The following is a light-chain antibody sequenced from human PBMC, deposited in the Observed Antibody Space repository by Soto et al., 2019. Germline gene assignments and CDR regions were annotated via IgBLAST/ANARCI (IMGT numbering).Light chain of an antibody. V-gene: IGLV2-11*01. Sequence: QSVLTQPRSVSGSPGQSVTISCTGTSSDVGAYNYVSWYQQHPGKAPKLIIYDVSKRPSGVPDRFSGFKSGNTASLTIPGLQADDEADYYCCSYAGSYTLWVFGGGTKVTVL. J-gene: IGLJ3*02. CDR2: DVS. CDR3: CSYAGSYTLWV. CDR1: SSDVGAYNY.